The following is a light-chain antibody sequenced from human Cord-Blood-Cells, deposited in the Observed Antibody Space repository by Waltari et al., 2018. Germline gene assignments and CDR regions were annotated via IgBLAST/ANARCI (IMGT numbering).Light chain of an antibody. CDR3: MQDLQTPRT. CDR1: QSLLHSNGYNY. CDR2: LGS. J-gene: IGKJ2*01. V-gene: IGKV2-28*01. Sequence: DIVMTQSPLSLPVTPGEPASIPCRSSQSLLHSNGYNYLDWYLQKPGQSPQLLIYLGSNRASGVPDRFSGSESGTDFTLKISRVEAEDVGVYYCMQDLQTPRTFGQGTKLEIK.